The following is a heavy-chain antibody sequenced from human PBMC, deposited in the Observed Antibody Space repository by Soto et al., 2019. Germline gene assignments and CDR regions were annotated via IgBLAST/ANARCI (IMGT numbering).Heavy chain of an antibody. Sequence: EVQLVETGGDLIQPGGSLRLSCAASGFTVSSDSMTWVRQAPGKGLEWISIIYSDNNTDHADSVKGRFSISRDTSKNILYLQMNSLRAEDTAEYYCARHYSAMGVWGQGTTVTVSS. CDR1: GFTVSSDS. CDR3: ARHYSAMGV. J-gene: IGHJ6*02. CDR2: IYSDNNT. V-gene: IGHV3-53*02.